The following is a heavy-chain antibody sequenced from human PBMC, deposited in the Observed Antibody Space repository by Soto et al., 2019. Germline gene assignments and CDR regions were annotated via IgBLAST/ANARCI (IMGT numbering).Heavy chain of an antibody. CDR1: GGSFIGYY. CDR3: ARVFRADGYDLLDY. V-gene: IGHV4-34*01. CDR2: INHSGST. J-gene: IGHJ4*02. Sequence: SETLSLTCAVYGGSFIGYYWSWIRQPPGKGLEWIGEINHSGSTNYNPSLKSRVTISVDTSKNQFSLKLSSVTAADTVVYYCARVFRADGYDLLDYWGQGTLVTVSS. D-gene: IGHD5-12*01.